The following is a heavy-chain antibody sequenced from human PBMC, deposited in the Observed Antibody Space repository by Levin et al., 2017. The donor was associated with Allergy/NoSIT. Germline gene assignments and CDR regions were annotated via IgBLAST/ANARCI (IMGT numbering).Heavy chain of an antibody. CDR2: ISANNGKT. CDR1: GYNFNNYG. CDR3: ARDEGYNFGWGGYYFDY. V-gene: IGHV1-18*01. Sequence: GASVKVSCKTSGYNFNNYGLSWVRQAPGRGLEWMGWISANNGKTKSAEKFQGRISMTTDTSASTASMELRSLRYDDTAVYYCARDEGYNFGWGGYYFDYWGQGALVSVSS. J-gene: IGHJ4*02. D-gene: IGHD5-18*01.